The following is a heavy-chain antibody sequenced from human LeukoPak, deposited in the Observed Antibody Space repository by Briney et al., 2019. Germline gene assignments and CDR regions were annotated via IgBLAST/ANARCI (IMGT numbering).Heavy chain of an antibody. CDR3: AKEVIVGNFDY. Sequence: GRSLRLSCAASGFTFGDYAMHWVRQAPGKGLEWVSGISWNCGSIGYADSVKGRFTISRDNAKNSLYLQMNSLRAEDTALYNCAKEVIVGNFDYWGQGTLVTVSS. V-gene: IGHV3-9*01. D-gene: IGHD3-22*01. CDR1: GFTFGDYA. J-gene: IGHJ4*02. CDR2: ISWNCGSI.